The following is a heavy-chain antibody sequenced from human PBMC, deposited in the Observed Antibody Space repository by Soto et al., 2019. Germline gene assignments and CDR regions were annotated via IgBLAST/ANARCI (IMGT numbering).Heavy chain of an antibody. V-gene: IGHV4-59*01. CDR1: GGSISSYY. Sequence: SETLSLTCTVSGGSISSYYWSWIRQPPGKGLEWIGYIYYSGSTNYNPSLKSRVTISVDTSKNQFSLKLSSVTAADTAVYYCARAYTAIVDFDYWGQGTLVTVSS. CDR2: IYYSGST. CDR3: ARAYTAIVDFDY. D-gene: IGHD5-18*01. J-gene: IGHJ4*02.